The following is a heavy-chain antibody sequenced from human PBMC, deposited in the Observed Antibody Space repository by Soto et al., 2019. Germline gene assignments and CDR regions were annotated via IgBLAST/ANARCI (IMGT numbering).Heavy chain of an antibody. CDR3: AKDDFWSGKFDY. CDR1: GFTFSSYD. D-gene: IGHD3-3*01. J-gene: IGHJ4*02. CDR2: ISGRGDNT. V-gene: IGHV3-23*01. Sequence: EVQLLESGGALVQPGGSLRLSCAASGFTFSSYDMSWVRQAPGKGLEWVSSISGRGDNTYYADSVKGRFTISRDNSKNTLYLQMNSLRAEDTAVYYCAKDDFWSGKFDYWGQGTRVTVSS.